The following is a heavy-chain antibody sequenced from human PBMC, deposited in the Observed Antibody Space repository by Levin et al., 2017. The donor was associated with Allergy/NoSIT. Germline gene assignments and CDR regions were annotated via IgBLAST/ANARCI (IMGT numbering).Heavy chain of an antibody. Sequence: LSLTCAASGFTFSSYAIYWVRQAPGKGLEWVAVISYDGSNKYYADSVKGRFTISRDNSKNTLYLQMNSLRAEDTAVYYCARAWATMVRGVMGGWNGMDGWGQGTTVTVSS. CDR3: ARAWATMVRGVMGGWNGMDG. J-gene: IGHJ6*02. V-gene: IGHV3-30-3*01. CDR2: ISYDGSNK. CDR1: GFTFSSYA. D-gene: IGHD3-10*01.